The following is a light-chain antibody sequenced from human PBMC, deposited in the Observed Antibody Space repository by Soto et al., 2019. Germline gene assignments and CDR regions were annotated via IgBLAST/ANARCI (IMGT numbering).Light chain of an antibody. V-gene: IGLV2-23*01. Sequence: QSALTQPASVSGSPGQSITISCTGTSSDVGTYNLVSWYQQHPGKAPKLMVYEGTKRPSGVSNRFSGSKSGNTASLTISGLQAEDEADYYCCSYVGGSTYVFGTGTNVTVL. CDR1: SSDVGTYNL. CDR3: CSYVGGSTYV. J-gene: IGLJ1*01. CDR2: EGT.